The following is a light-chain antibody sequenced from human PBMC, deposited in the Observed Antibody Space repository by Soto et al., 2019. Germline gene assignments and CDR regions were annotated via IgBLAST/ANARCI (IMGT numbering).Light chain of an antibody. CDR2: DAS. Sequence: DIQMTQSPSFVSASVGDRVTITCRASQGIISWLAWYQQRPGQGPKLLIYDASSLQTGVPSRFSARGSGTDFTLTISSLEPEDSATYYCQQVLSFPLTFGGGTKVEIK. J-gene: IGKJ4*01. CDR3: QQVLSFPLT. V-gene: IGKV1-12*01. CDR1: QGIISW.